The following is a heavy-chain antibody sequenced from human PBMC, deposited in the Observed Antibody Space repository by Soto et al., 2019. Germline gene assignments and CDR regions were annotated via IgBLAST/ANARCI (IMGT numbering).Heavy chain of an antibody. CDR2: IWYDGSNK. J-gene: IGHJ4*02. CDR1: GFTFSSYG. Sequence: VQLVESGGGVVQPGRSLRLSCAASGFTFSSYGMHWVRQAPGKGLEWVAVIWYDGSNKYYADSVKGRFTISRDNSKNTLYLQMNSLRAEDTAVYYCARSDSSGYGGDYWGQGTLVTVSS. D-gene: IGHD3-22*01. CDR3: ARSDSSGYGGDY. V-gene: IGHV3-33*01.